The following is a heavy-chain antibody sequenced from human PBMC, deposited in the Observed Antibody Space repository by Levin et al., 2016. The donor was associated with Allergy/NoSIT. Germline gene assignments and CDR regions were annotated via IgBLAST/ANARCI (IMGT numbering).Heavy chain of an antibody. Sequence: WVRQAPGQGLEWMGGIIPIFGTANYAQKFQGRVTITADKSTSTAYMELSSLRSEDTAVYYCAREVAAAGGWFDPWGQGTLVTVSS. V-gene: IGHV1-69*06. CDR3: AREVAAAGGWFDP. J-gene: IGHJ5*02. CDR2: IIPIFGTA. D-gene: IGHD6-13*01.